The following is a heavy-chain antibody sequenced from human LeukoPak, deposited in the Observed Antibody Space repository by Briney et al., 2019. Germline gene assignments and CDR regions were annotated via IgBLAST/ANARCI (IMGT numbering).Heavy chain of an antibody. D-gene: IGHD6-13*01. Sequence: ASVKVSCKASGYTFTGYYMHWVRQAPGQGLEWMGRINPNSGGTNYAQKFQGRVTMTRDTSISTAYMGLSRLRSDDPAVYYCARERIAAAGTFDPWGQGTLVTVSS. CDR3: ARERIAAAGTFDP. J-gene: IGHJ5*02. CDR1: GYTFTGYY. CDR2: INPNSGGT. V-gene: IGHV1-2*06.